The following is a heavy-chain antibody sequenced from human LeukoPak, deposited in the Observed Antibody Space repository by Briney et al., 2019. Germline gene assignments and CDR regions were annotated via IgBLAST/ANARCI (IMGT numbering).Heavy chain of an antibody. CDR1: GGSISSYY. Sequence: SETLSLACTVSGGSISSYYWSWIRQPPGKGLEWIGYIYYSGSTNYNPSLKSRVTISVDTSKNQFSLKLSSVTAADTAVYYCARDLDYWGQGTLVTVSS. CDR3: ARDLDY. J-gene: IGHJ4*02. V-gene: IGHV4-59*12. CDR2: IYYSGST.